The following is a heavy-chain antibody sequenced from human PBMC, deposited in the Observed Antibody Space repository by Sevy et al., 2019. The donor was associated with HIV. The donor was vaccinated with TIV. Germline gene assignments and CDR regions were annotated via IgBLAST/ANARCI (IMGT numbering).Heavy chain of an antibody. CDR1: RFAFSSYA. Sequence: GGSLRLSCAASRFAFSSYAVHWVRQAPGKGLEWGAFISHDGTNTDYAASVKGRFTISRDNSRNTLHLDISSLGVEDTAVYYCAVGEGFFLYXGQGTLVTVSS. J-gene: IGHJ4*02. CDR3: AVGEGFFLY. V-gene: IGHV3-30*14. D-gene: IGHD1-26*01. CDR2: ISHDGTNT.